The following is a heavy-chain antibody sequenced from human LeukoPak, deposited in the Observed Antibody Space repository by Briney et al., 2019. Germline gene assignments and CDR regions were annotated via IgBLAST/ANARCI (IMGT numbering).Heavy chain of an antibody. CDR3: AKDRYFGSGSYYNDY. D-gene: IGHD3-10*01. V-gene: IGHV3-23*01. J-gene: IGHJ4*02. CDR1: GFTFSSYA. Sequence: PGGSLRLSCAASGFTFSSYAMSWVRQAPGKGLEWVSAISDSGGSTNYADSVKGRFTISRDNSKNMLYLQMNSLRAEDTAVYYCAKDRYFGSGSYYNDYWGQGTLVTVSS. CDR2: ISDSGGST.